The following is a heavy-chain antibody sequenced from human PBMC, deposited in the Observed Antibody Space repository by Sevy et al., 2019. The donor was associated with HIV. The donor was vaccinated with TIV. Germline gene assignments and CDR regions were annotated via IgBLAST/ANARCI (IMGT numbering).Heavy chain of an antibody. J-gene: IGHJ6*02. CDR1: GFTFSSYS. Sequence: GGSLRLSCAASGFTFSSYSMNWVRQAPGKGLEWVSYISSSSSTIYYADSVKGRFTISRDNAKNSLYLQMNSLRDEDTAVYYCARRRDLMVRGVINPLYYYYGMGVWGQGTTVTVSS. D-gene: IGHD3-10*01. V-gene: IGHV3-48*02. CDR2: ISSSSSTI. CDR3: ARRRDLMVRGVINPLYYYYGMGV.